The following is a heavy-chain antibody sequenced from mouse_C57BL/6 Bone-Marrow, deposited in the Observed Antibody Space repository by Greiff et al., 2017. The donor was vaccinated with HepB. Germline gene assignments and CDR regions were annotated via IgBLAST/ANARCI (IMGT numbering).Heavy chain of an antibody. J-gene: IGHJ4*01. CDR1: GFSLTSYA. D-gene: IGHD1-1*01. Sequence: VKLMASGPGLVAPSQSLSITCTVSGFSLTSYAISWVRQPPGKGLEWLGVIWTGGGTNYNSALKSRLSISKDNSKSQVFLKMNSLQTDDTARYYCARKAYYYGPYAMDYWGQGTSVTVSS. V-gene: IGHV2-9-1*01. CDR3: ARKAYYYGPYAMDY. CDR2: IWTGGGT.